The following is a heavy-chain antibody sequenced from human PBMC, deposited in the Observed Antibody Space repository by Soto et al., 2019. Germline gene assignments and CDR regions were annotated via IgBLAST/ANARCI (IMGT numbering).Heavy chain of an antibody. D-gene: IGHD1-26*01. Sequence: GESLKISCAASGFTFSSYSMNWVRQAPGKGLEWVSSISSSSSYIYYADSVKGRFTISRDNAKNSLYLQMNSLRAEDTAVYYCARVPREGGDAFDIWGQGTMVTVSS. CDR1: GFTFSSYS. CDR3: ARVPREGGDAFDI. CDR2: ISSSSSYI. J-gene: IGHJ3*02. V-gene: IGHV3-21*01.